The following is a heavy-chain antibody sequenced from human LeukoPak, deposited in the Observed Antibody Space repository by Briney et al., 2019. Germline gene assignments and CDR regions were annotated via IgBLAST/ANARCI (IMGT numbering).Heavy chain of an antibody. Sequence: SETLSLTCTVSDYSISSGYYWGWIRQPPGKGLEWIASIYHSGIAHYNPSLKSRVNILVDTAKNQFSLELSSVTAADTAVYYCARDYYDSSGYLHDYWGQGTLVTVSS. D-gene: IGHD3-22*01. CDR2: IYHSGIA. CDR3: ARDYYDSSGYLHDY. V-gene: IGHV4-38-2*02. CDR1: DYSISSGYY. J-gene: IGHJ4*02.